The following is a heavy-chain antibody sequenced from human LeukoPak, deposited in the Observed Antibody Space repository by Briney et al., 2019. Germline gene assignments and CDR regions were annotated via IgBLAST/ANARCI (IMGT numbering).Heavy chain of an antibody. J-gene: IGHJ3*02. Sequence: GASVKVSCKASGYTFTSYDINWVRQATGQGLEWMGWMNPNSGNTGYAQKFQGRVTMTRNTSISTAYMELSSLRSEDTAVYYCARFFRRGYYYGSGVRRAFDIWGQGTMVTVSS. CDR2: MNPNSGNT. CDR1: GYTFTSYD. D-gene: IGHD3-10*01. V-gene: IGHV1-8*01. CDR3: ARFFRRGYYYGSGVRRAFDI.